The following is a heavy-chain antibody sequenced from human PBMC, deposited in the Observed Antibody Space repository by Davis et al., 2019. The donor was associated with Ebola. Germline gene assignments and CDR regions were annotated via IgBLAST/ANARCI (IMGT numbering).Heavy chain of an antibody. J-gene: IGHJ5*02. CDR1: GFTFSSYS. Sequence: GESLKISCVASGFTFSSYSMNWVRQAPGKGLEWVSYISSSSSTIYYADPVKGRFTISRDNAKNSLYLQMNSLRDEDTAVYYCARDKTGTPMRWFDPWGQGTLVTVSS. V-gene: IGHV3-48*02. CDR3: ARDKTGTPMRWFDP. D-gene: IGHD1-7*01. CDR2: ISSSSSTI.